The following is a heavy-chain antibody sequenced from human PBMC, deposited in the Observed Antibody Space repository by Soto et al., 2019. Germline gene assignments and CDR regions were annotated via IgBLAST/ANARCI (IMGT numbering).Heavy chain of an antibody. V-gene: IGHV3-30*18. D-gene: IGHD6-13*01. J-gene: IGHJ6*02. CDR2: ISYDGSNK. CDR3: AKGISGSSWNYYYGMDV. CDR1: GFTFSSYG. Sequence: QVQLVESGGGVVQPGRSLRLSCAASGFTFSSYGMHWVRQAPGKGLEWVAVISYDGSNKYYADSVKGRFTISRDNSKNTLYLQMNSLRAEDTAVYYCAKGISGSSWNYYYGMDVWGQGTTVTVSS.